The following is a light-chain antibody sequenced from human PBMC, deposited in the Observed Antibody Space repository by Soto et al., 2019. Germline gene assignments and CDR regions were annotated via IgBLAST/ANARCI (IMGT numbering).Light chain of an antibody. V-gene: IGKV1-33*01. CDR2: DAS. CDR3: QQYDSLPLT. CDR1: QDISKY. J-gene: IGKJ4*01. Sequence: DIQMTQSPSSLSASVGDRVTITCRASQDISKYLNWYQQKAGKAPNLLIYDASNLETGVPSRFSGSGSGSDFILTISSLQPEDFATYYCQQYDSLPLTFGGGTKVEIK.